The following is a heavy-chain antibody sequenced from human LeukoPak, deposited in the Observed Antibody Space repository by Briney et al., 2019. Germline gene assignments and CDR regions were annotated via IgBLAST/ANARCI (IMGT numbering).Heavy chain of an antibody. V-gene: IGHV1-2*02. Sequence: EASVKVSCKTSGCTFTDYYIHWVRQAPGQGLEWMGWINPNSGETNSAQKFQGRVTMTGDTSISTAYMELRRVTSDDTAVYYCARDRDYSNTERGFDYWGQGTLVTVSS. CDR1: GCTFTDYY. CDR2: INPNSGET. CDR3: ARDRDYSNTERGFDY. J-gene: IGHJ4*02. D-gene: IGHD4-11*01.